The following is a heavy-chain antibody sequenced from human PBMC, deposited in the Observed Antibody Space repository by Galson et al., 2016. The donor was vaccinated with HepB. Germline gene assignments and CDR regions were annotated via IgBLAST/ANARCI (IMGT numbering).Heavy chain of an antibody. CDR1: GFSLSTSGVG. CDR2: IYWNDDK. CDR3: ALTGSYQASDGFDI. V-gene: IGHV2-5*01. J-gene: IGHJ3*02. D-gene: IGHD1-26*01. Sequence: PALVKPTQTLTLTCAFSGFSLSTSGVGVGWIRQPPGKALEWLALIYWNDDKRYSPSLQIRLTITKDTSKKQVVLTMTNMDPVDTATYFCALTGSYQASDGFDIWGQGTMVTVSS.